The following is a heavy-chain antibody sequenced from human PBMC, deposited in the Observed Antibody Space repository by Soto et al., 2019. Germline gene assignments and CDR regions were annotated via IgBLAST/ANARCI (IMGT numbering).Heavy chain of an antibody. CDR2: TYYRSKWYN. J-gene: IGHJ4*02. CDR1: GDTVSSTSAA. CDR3: ARDSSGYGPFDY. Sequence: SQTLSLTCVISGDTVSSTSAAWTWIRQSPSRGLEWVGRTYYRSKWYNDYAVSVKGRIIINSDTSKNQFSLQLNSVTPDDTAVYYCARDSSGYGPFDYWGQRTLVT. V-gene: IGHV6-1*01. D-gene: IGHD5-12*01.